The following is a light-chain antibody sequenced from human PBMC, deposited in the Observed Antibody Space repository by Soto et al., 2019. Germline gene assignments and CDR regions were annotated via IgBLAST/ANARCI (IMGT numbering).Light chain of an antibody. CDR3: QQDGRWPRLT. Sequence: IVMTQSPCSASASAGERATLSCRASQTVGSYLDWYQQKPGKPPRLLIYAASTRHTGVPARFSGSGSGTEFTLTISRLEPEDFAVYYCQQDGRWPRLTFGQGTKVDIK. CDR2: AAS. CDR1: QTVGSY. V-gene: IGKV3-15*01. J-gene: IGKJ1*01.